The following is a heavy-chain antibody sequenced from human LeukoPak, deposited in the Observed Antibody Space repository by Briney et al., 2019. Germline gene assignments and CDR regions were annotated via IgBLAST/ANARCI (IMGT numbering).Heavy chain of an antibody. Sequence: PGGSLRLSCAASGFTFSSYSMNWVRQAPGKGLEWVSSISSSSSYIYYADSVKGRFTISRDNAKNSLYLQMNSLRAEDTAVYYCAREWVYDYGDQLHDYGMDVWGQGTTVTVSS. CDR3: AREWVYDYGDQLHDYGMDV. V-gene: IGHV3-21*01. D-gene: IGHD4-17*01. CDR2: ISSSSSYI. J-gene: IGHJ6*02. CDR1: GFTFSSYS.